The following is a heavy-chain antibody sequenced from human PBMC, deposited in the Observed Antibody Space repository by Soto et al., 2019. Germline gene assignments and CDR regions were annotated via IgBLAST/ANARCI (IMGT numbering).Heavy chain of an antibody. J-gene: IGHJ3*02. V-gene: IGHV4-34*01. Sequence: QVQLRQWGAGLLKPSGTLSLTCAVYGGSFSGYHGTWIRQPPGKGLDWIGEINHSGSTNYNPSLKSRVNLSVDTYKNQFSLKLSSLTAADTAVYYCARGGETAAAFDIWGRGTRVTVSS. CDR3: ARGGETAAAFDI. CDR1: GGSFSGYH. D-gene: IGHD7-27*01. CDR2: INHSGST.